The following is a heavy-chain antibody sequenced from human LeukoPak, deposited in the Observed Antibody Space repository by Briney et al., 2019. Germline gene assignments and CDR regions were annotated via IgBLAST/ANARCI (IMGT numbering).Heavy chain of an antibody. CDR3: AREGPILGDIVVVPAAPYNWFDP. CDR2: INHSGSN. J-gene: IGHJ5*02. V-gene: IGHV4-34*01. D-gene: IGHD2-2*01. Sequence: PSETLSLTCAVYGGSFSGYYWSWIRQPPGKGLEWIGEINHSGSNNYNPSLKSRGTISVDTSKNQFSLKLSSVTTADTAVYYCAREGPILGDIVVVPAAPYNWFDPWGQGTLVTVSS. CDR1: GGSFSGYY.